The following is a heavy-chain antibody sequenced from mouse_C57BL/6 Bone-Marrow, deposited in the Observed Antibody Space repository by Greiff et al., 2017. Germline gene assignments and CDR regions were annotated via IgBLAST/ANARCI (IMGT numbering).Heavy chain of an antibody. CDR1: GYAFSSSW. J-gene: IGHJ2*01. V-gene: IGHV1-82*01. CDR2: IYPGDGDT. CDR3: AHPFFDY. Sequence: VQLQQSGPELVKPGASVKISCKASGYAFSSSWMNWVKQRPGKGLEWIGRIYPGDGDTNYNGKFKGKATLTADKSSSTAYMQLSSLTSEDSAVYFCAHPFFDYWGKGTTLTVSS.